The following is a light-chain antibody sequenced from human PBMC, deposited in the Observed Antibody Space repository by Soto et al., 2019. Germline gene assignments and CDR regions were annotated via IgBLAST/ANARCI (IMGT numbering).Light chain of an antibody. CDR1: SSDVGDYNY. CDR3: SSYTSSSPVV. V-gene: IGLV2-14*01. Sequence: QSALTQPASVSGSHGQSITISCTGTSSDVGDYNYVSWYQQHPGKAPKLMIYDVSNRPSGVSNRFSGSKSGNTASLTISGPQAEDEADCYCSSYTSSSPVVFGGGTKLAVL. CDR2: DVS. J-gene: IGLJ2*01.